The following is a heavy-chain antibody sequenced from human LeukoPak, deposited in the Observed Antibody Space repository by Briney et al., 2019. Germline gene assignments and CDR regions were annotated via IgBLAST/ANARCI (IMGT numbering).Heavy chain of an antibody. J-gene: IGHJ4*02. CDR1: GYTFTGYY. CDR2: ININSGGK. CDR3: ARVGARITMVRGGINKYYFDY. D-gene: IGHD3-10*01. Sequence: AAVKVSCKASGYTFTGYYMHWVRQAPGQGLEWMGWININSGGKNYAQKFQGRVTITRDTSISTAYMELSRLRSDDTTVYYCARVGARITMVRGGINKYYFDYWGQGTLVTVS. V-gene: IGHV1-2*02.